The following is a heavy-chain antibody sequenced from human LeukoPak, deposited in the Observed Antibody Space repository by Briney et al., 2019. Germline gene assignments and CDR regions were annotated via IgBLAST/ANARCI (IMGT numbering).Heavy chain of an antibody. D-gene: IGHD3-3*01. CDR2: ISPTGSTT. V-gene: IGHV3-74*01. Sequence: GGSLRLSCTASGFSFSGHWMHWARQLPGKGLVWVSRISPTGSTTSYADSVKGRFTVSRDNAKNTLYLQVNNLRAEDTAVYYCAKERAYDFWSGYYNLSFYGMDVWGQGTTVTVSS. CDR1: GFSFSGHW. CDR3: AKERAYDFWSGYYNLSFYGMDV. J-gene: IGHJ6*02.